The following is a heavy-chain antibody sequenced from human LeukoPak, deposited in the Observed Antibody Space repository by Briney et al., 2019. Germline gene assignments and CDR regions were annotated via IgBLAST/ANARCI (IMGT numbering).Heavy chain of an antibody. V-gene: IGHV3-20*04. D-gene: IGHD6-19*01. J-gene: IGHJ4*02. CDR3: ARGSSSGWYWHDPLFDY. CDR2: INWNGGST. Sequence: GGSLRLSCAASGFTFDDYGMSWVRQAPGKGLEWVSGINWNGGSTGYADSVKGRFTISRDNAKNSLYLQMNSLRAEDTALYYCARGSSSGWYWHDPLFDYWGQGTLVTVSS. CDR1: GFTFDDYG.